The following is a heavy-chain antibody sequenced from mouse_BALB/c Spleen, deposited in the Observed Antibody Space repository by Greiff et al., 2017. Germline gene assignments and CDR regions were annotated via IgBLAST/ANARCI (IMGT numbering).Heavy chain of an antibody. CDR2: IYPSDSYT. V-gene: IGHV1-69*02. Sequence: VQLQQPGAELVRPGASVKLSCKASGYTFTSYWINWVKQRPGQGLEWIGNIYPSDSYTNYNQKFKDKATLTVDKSSSTAYMQLSSPTSEDSAVYYCTRLWVSTYYFDYWGQGTTLTVSS. CDR1: GYTFTSYW. J-gene: IGHJ2*01. CDR3: TRLWVSTYYFDY.